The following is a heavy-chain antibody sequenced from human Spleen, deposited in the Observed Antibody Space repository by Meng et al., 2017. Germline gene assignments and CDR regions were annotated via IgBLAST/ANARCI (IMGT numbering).Heavy chain of an antibody. D-gene: IGHD5-12*01. J-gene: IGHJ4*02. CDR1: GGSFSGYY. V-gene: IGHV4-34*01. Sequence: QVQPQQWGSGLSKPSGTLSLTCSVYGGSFSGYYWSWIRQPPGKGLEWIGEINHSGSTNYNPSLKSRVTISVDTSKNQFSLKLSSVTAADTAVYYCAGRVATIPTDEYYFDYWGQGTLVTVSS. CDR3: AGRVATIPTDEYYFDY. CDR2: INHSGST.